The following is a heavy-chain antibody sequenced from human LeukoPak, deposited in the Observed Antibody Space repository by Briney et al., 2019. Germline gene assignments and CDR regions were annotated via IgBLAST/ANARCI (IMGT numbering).Heavy chain of an antibody. CDR3: ARIYCSSTSCPDEINWFDP. Sequence: GASVKVSCKASGGTFSSYAISWVRQAPGQGLEWMGGIIPTFGTANYAQKFQGRVTITADESTSTAYMELSSLRSEDTAVYYCARIYCSSTSCPDEINWFDPWGQGTLVTVSP. CDR2: IIPTFGTA. CDR1: GGTFSSYA. J-gene: IGHJ5*02. D-gene: IGHD2-2*01. V-gene: IGHV1-69*13.